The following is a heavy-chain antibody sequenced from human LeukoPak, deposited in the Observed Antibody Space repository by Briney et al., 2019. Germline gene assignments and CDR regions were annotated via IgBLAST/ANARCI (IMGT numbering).Heavy chain of an antibody. Sequence: PGGSLRLSCAASGFTFSSYEMNWVRQAPGKGLEWLANIGGDGRRKFYEDSVEGRFTISRDNAESSLYLQMNNLRVEDTAVYYCARDAGWRLLDYWGRGTQVTASS. D-gene: IGHD6-25*01. CDR1: GFTFSSYE. CDR3: ARDAGWRLLDY. CDR2: IGGDGRRK. V-gene: IGHV3-7*01. J-gene: IGHJ4*02.